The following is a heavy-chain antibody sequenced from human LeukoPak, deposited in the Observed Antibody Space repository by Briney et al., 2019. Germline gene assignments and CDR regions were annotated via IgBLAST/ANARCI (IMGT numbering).Heavy chain of an antibody. D-gene: IGHD2-15*01. CDR1: GYTFTDYY. V-gene: IGHV1-2*02. Sequence: ASVKVSCKASGYTFTDYYMHWVRQAPGQGLEWMAWINPKSGGTNDAQNFQGRVTMTTDTSTSTAYMELRSLRSDDTAVYYCARGAYCSGGSCYSSSLDVWGKGTTVTVSS. CDR2: INPKSGGT. CDR3: ARGAYCSGGSCYSSSLDV. J-gene: IGHJ6*04.